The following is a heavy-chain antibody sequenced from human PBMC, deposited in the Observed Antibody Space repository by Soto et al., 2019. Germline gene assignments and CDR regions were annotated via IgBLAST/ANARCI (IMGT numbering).Heavy chain of an antibody. D-gene: IGHD6-13*01. Sequence: SETLSLTCTVSGGSISSSSYYWGWIRQPPGKGLEWIGSIYYSGSTYYNPSLKSRVTISVDTSKNQFSLKLSSVTAADTAVYYCARHPNSRCNWFDPWGQGTLVTVSS. CDR3: ARHPNSRCNWFDP. CDR2: IYYSGST. V-gene: IGHV4-39*01. CDR1: GGSISSSSYY. J-gene: IGHJ5*02.